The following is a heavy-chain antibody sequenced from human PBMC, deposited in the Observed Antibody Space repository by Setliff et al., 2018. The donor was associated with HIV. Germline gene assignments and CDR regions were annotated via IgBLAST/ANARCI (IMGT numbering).Heavy chain of an antibody. Sequence: PSETLSLTCTVSGGSISSSSYYWGWIRRPPGKGLEWIGSVYYTGSTYYNPSLKSRVTISIDTSKNQFSLKLTSVTAADMALYYCARQQTALFVDYWGQGTLVTVSS. CDR2: VYYTGST. CDR1: GGSISSSSYY. V-gene: IGHV4-39*01. J-gene: IGHJ4*02. D-gene: IGHD2-21*02. CDR3: ARQQTALFVDY.